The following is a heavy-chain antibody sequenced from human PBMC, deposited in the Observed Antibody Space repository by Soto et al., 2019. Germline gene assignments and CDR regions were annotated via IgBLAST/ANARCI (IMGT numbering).Heavy chain of an antibody. D-gene: IGHD3-16*01. V-gene: IGHV3-21*01. Sequence: EVQLVESGGGLVKPGGSLRLSCAASGFTFNTYDMNWVRQAPGKGLEWVSSITTSSAYIYYADSLKGRITISRDNAKNLLFLQMDGLRAEETAVYYCVMSGTARLLRHGWCDTGGQGTLVTVSS. CDR2: ITTSSAYI. CDR3: VMSGTARLLRHGWCDT. J-gene: IGHJ5*02. CDR1: GFTFNTYD.